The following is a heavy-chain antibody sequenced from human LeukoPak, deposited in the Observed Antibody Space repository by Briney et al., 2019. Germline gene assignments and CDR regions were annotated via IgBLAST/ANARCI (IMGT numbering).Heavy chain of an antibody. Sequence: RASVKVSCKASGYTFTGYYMHWVRQAPGQGLEWMGWINPNSGGTNYAQKFQGRVTMTRDMSISTAYMELSRLRSDDTAVYYCASALLATRAYGEVYFDCWGQGTLVTVSS. CDR3: ASALLATRAYGEVYFDC. D-gene: IGHD5-12*01. CDR2: INPNSGGT. V-gene: IGHV1-2*02. J-gene: IGHJ4*02. CDR1: GYTFTGYY.